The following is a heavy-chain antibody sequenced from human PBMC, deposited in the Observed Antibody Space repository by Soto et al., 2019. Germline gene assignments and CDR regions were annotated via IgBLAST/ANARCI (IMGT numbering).Heavy chain of an antibody. CDR2: ISAYNGNT. Sequence: GASVKVSCKASGYTFTSYGISWVRQSPGQGLEWMGWISAYNGNTNYAQKLQGRVTMTRDTSISTAYMELSRLRSDDTAVYYCARDRPFGYYGGAFDIWGQGTMVTVSS. CDR1: GYTFTSYG. J-gene: IGHJ3*02. D-gene: IGHD4-17*01. CDR3: ARDRPFGYYGGAFDI. V-gene: IGHV1-18*01.